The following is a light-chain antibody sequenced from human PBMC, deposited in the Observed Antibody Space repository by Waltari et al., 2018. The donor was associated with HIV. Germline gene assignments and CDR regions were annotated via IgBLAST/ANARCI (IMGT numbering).Light chain of an antibody. CDR2: DAS. CDR1: QSIRNY. CDR3: QHYSSVPPSFT. J-gene: IGKJ3*01. V-gene: IGKV1-33*01. Sequence: DLQMTQSPSSLSASVGDRVTITCQASQSIRNYLNWYQQKPGKAPKLLIYDASNLETGVPSRFSGSGSGTHFTFSISSLQPEDIATYYCQHYSSVPPSFTFGPGTKVGIK.